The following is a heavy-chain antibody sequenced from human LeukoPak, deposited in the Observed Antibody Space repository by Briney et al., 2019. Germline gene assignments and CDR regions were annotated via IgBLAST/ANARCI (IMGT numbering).Heavy chain of an antibody. D-gene: IGHD1-26*01. CDR2: INPNSGGT. CDR3: ARDEWELPHFDY. Sequence: ASVKVSCKASGYTFTGYYMHRVRQAPGQGLEWMGWINPNSGGTNYAQKFQGRVTMTRDTSISTAYMELSRLRSDDTAVYYCARDEWELPHFDYWGQGTLVTVSS. CDR1: GYTFTGYY. V-gene: IGHV1-2*02. J-gene: IGHJ4*02.